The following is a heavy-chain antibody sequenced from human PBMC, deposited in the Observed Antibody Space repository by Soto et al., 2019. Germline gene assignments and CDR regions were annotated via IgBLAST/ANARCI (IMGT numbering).Heavy chain of an antibody. J-gene: IGHJ6*02. Sequence: QVQLVQSGAEVKKPGSSVKVSCQASGGTFNNFAFTWVRQAPGQGLEWLGGIMPVFHTTNIAQTFQDRITVTADDFTTTVYMEMTSLRYDATAVYYCATATISPVSATLYHCGMDVWGQGTTVTVSS. CDR3: ATATISPVSATLYHCGMDV. CDR2: IMPVFHTT. CDR1: GGTFNNFA. V-gene: IGHV1-69*01. D-gene: IGHD6-25*01.